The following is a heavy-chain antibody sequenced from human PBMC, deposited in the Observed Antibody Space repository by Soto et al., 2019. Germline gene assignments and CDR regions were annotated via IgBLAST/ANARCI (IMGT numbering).Heavy chain of an antibody. CDR3: AKVMVKNWFDP. Sequence: AGGSLRLSCAASGFTFSRYAMSWVRQAPGKGLEWVSAISGSGGSKYYADSVKGRFTISRDNSKNTLYLQMSSLRAEDTAVYYCAKVMVKNWFDPWGQGTLVTVSS. CDR1: GFTFSRYA. J-gene: IGHJ5*02. CDR2: ISGSGGSK. V-gene: IGHV3-23*01. D-gene: IGHD5-18*01.